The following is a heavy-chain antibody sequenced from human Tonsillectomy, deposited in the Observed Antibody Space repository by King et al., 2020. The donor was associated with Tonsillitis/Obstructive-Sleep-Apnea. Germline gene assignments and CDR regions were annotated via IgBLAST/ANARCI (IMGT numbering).Heavy chain of an antibody. CDR3: ARMTLYSSHYEGYFDY. CDR1: GFSLSNAGMG. Sequence: VTLKESGPVLVKPTETLTLTCTVSGFSLSNAGMGVSWIRQPPGRALEWLAHTFPNDEKSYRASLKSRVTISKDTSKSQVVLTMTNMDPVDTATYYCARMTLYSSHYEGYFDYWGQGTLVTVSS. J-gene: IGHJ4*02. CDR2: TFPNDEK. V-gene: IGHV2-26*01. D-gene: IGHD6-13*01.